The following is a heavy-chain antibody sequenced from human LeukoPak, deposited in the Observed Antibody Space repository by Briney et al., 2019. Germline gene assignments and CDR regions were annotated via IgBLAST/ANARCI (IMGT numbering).Heavy chain of an antibody. CDR2: IYHSGST. D-gene: IGHD3-9*01. V-gene: IGHV4-4*02. CDR3: ARGGYDILTGYRKYYFDF. J-gene: IGHJ4*02. Sequence: SETPSLTSAVSGGSITGTNWWSWVCPPPGRGLEWIGQIYHSGSTNYNPSLKSRVTISVDKSKNQFSLKLSSVTAADTAVYYCARGGYDILTGYRKYYFDFWGQGTLVTVSS. CDR1: GGSITGTNW.